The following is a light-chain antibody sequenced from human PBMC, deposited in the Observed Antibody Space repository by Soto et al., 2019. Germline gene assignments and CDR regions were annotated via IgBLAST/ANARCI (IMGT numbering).Light chain of an antibody. V-gene: IGLV8-61*01. Sequence: QTVVTQEPSFSVSPGGTVTLTCGLSSGSVSTSYYPSWYQQTPGQAPRTLIYSTNTRSSGVPDRFSGSILGNKAALTITGAQADDESDYYCVLYMGSHGVFGGGTKLTVL. CDR3: VLYMGSHGV. J-gene: IGLJ3*02. CDR2: STN. CDR1: SGSVSTSYY.